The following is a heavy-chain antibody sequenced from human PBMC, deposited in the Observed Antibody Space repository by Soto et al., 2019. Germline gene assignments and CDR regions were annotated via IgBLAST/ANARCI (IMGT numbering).Heavy chain of an antibody. CDR3: AKFITMIVVVIGDAFDI. D-gene: IGHD3-22*01. V-gene: IGHV3-23*01. CDR1: GFTFSSYA. J-gene: IGHJ3*02. CDR2: ISGSGVST. Sequence: PGGSLRLSWAASGFTFSSYAMNWVRKAPGKGLEWVSVISGSGVSTYYADAVKGRFTISRDNYKNTLYLQMNSLRAEDTAVYYCAKFITMIVVVIGDAFDIWGQGTMVTVSS.